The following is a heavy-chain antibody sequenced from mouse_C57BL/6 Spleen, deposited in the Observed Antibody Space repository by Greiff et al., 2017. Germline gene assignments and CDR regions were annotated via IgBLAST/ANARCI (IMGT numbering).Heavy chain of an antibody. V-gene: IGHV14-2*01. CDR3: ASRDSSGYVEGYFDY. CDR1: GFNIKDYY. Sequence: DVQLQESGAELVKPGASVKLSCTASGFNIKDYYMHWVKQRTEQGLEWIGRIDPEDGETKYAPKFQGKATITADTSSNTAYLQLSSLTSEDTAVYYCASRDSSGYVEGYFDYWGQGTTLTVSS. D-gene: IGHD3-2*02. J-gene: IGHJ2*01. CDR2: IDPEDGET.